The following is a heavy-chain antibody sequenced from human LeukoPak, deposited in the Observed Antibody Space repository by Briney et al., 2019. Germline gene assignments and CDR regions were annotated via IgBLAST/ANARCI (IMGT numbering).Heavy chain of an antibody. CDR2: ISYDGSNK. CDR3: AKDSGIAVAGTLKAFDI. V-gene: IGHV3-30*18. J-gene: IGHJ3*02. Sequence: GGSLRLSCAASGFTFSSYGMHWVRQAPGKGLEWVAVISYDGSNKYFADSVKGRFTISRDNSKNTLYLQMNSLRAEDTAVYYCAKDSGIAVAGTLKAFDIWGQGTMVTVSS. CDR1: GFTFSSYG. D-gene: IGHD6-19*01.